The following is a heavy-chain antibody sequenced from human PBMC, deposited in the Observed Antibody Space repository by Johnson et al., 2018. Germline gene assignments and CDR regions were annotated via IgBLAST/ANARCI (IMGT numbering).Heavy chain of an antibody. Sequence: VQLVESGGGLVKPGGSLRLSCAASGFTFSSYNMNWVRQAPGKGLEWVPSISSSSSYIDYAAPVKGRFTISRDNAKNSLYLKMNSLRAEDTAVYYCARDANPPRSAGMAPFDIWGQGTMVTVSS. J-gene: IGHJ3*02. CDR1: GFTFSSYN. CDR3: ARDANPPRSAGMAPFDI. D-gene: IGHD5-18*01. CDR2: ISSSSSYI. V-gene: IGHV3-21*01.